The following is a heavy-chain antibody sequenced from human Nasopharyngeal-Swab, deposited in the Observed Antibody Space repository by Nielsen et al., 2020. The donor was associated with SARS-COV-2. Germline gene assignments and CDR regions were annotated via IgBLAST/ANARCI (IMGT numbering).Heavy chain of an antibody. J-gene: IGHJ4*01. V-gene: IGHV3-23*01. CDR2: ISGSGGST. Sequence: GGSLRFSCAASGFTFSSYAMSWVRQAPGKGLEWVSAISGSGGSTYYADSVKGRFTISRDNSKNTLYLQMNSLRAEDTAVYYCAKNGPYSYGYPYYFDYWGRGTLVTVSS. CDR3: AKNGPYSYGYPYYFDY. D-gene: IGHD5-18*01. CDR1: GFTFSSYA.